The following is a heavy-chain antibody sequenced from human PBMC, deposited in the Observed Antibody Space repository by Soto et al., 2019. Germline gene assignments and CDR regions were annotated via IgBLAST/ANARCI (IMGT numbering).Heavy chain of an antibody. Sequence: SVKVSCKASGGTFSSYAISWVRQAPGQGLEWMGGIIPIFGTANYAQKFQGRVTITADESTSTAYMELSSLRSEDTAVYYCARDPGPRFYTGVDYWGQGTLVTVSS. CDR1: GGTFSSYA. CDR3: ARDPGPRFYTGVDY. CDR2: IIPIFGTA. V-gene: IGHV1-69*13. J-gene: IGHJ4*02. D-gene: IGHD2-8*02.